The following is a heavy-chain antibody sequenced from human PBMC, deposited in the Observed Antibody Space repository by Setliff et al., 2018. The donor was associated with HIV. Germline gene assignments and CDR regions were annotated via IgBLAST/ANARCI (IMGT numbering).Heavy chain of an antibody. CDR3: ARDFLRSGYFDS. CDR1: GGSISSYY. Sequence: SETLSLTCTVSGGSISSYYWSWIRQPPGKGLEWIGRAYMSVTSNYNPSLKSRVTISVDTSKNQFSLKLSSVTAADTAVYFCARDFLRSGYFDSWGQGKLVT. CDR2: AYMSVTS. V-gene: IGHV4-4*07. J-gene: IGHJ4*02. D-gene: IGHD4-17*01.